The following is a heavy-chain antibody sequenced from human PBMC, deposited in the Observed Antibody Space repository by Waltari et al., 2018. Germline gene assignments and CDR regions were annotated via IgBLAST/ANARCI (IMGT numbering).Heavy chain of an antibody. V-gene: IGHV4-39*07. CDR1: GGSISSSSYY. CDR3: ARVMGSSSLYYYYYYGMDV. CDR2: IYYSGST. J-gene: IGHJ6*02. Sequence: QLQLQESGPGLVKPSETLSLTCTVSGGSISSSSYYWGWIRQPPGKGLEWIGSIYYSGSTYYNPSLKSRVTISVDTSKNQFSLKLSSVTAADTAVYYCARVMGSSSLYYYYYYGMDVWGQGTTVTVSS. D-gene: IGHD6-6*01.